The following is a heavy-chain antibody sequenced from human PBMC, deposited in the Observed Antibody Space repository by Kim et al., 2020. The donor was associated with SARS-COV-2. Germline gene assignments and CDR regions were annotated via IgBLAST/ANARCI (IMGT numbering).Heavy chain of an antibody. CDR1: GYTLIELS. CDR3: ATATAVRGVITDYNYYYGMDG. Sequence: ASVKVSCKVSGYTLIELSMHWVRQAPGKGLEWMGGFDPEDGEEIYAQKFQGRVTMTEDTPADTAYMELSSLRSEDTAMYYCATATAVRGVITDYNYYYGMDGWGQGTTVTVSS. J-gene: IGHJ6*02. V-gene: IGHV1-24*01. D-gene: IGHD3-10*01. CDR2: FDPEDGEE.